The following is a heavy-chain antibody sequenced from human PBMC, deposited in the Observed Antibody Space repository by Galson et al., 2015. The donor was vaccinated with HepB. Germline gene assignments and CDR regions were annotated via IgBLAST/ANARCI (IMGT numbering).Heavy chain of an antibody. CDR2: ISGSSTYI. D-gene: IGHD3-3*01. CDR3: ARVLRFLDWETNDYYYYVDV. Sequence: SLRLSCAASGFTLSTYRMTWVRQAPGKGLEWVSSISGSSTYIYYGDSMKGRVTISRDNAKNSLYLQVDSLRGEDTAVYFCARVLRFLDWETNDYYYYVDVWGKGTTVTVSS. V-gene: IGHV3-21*01. CDR1: GFTLSTYR. J-gene: IGHJ6*03.